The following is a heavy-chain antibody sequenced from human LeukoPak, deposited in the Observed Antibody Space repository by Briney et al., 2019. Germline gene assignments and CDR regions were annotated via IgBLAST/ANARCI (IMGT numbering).Heavy chain of an antibody. J-gene: IGHJ6*03. CDR3: AREKEGYCSRTSCYLDYYYYFMDV. D-gene: IGHD2-2*01. CDR1: GFTLSTYA. CDR2: ISGSGGST. V-gene: IGHV3-23*01. Sequence: GGSLRLSCAASGFTLSTYAMSWVRQAPGKGLEWVSAISGSGGSTYYADSVKGRFTISRDNSKNTLYVQMNSLRAEDTAVYYCAREKEGYCSRTSCYLDYYYYFMDVWGKGTTVTISS.